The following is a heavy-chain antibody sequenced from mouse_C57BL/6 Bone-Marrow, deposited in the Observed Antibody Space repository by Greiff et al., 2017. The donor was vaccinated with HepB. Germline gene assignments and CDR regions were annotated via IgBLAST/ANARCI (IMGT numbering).Heavy chain of an antibody. CDR2: ISSGGSYT. D-gene: IGHD1-1*01. Sequence: EVKLMESGGDLVKPGGSLKLSCAASGFTFSSYGMSWVRQTPDKRLEWVATISSGGSYTYYPDSVKGRFTISRDNAKNTLYLQMSSLKSEDTAMYYCARHSINTVVVFDYWGQGTTLTVSS. V-gene: IGHV5-6*01. CDR1: GFTFSSYG. J-gene: IGHJ2*01. CDR3: ARHSINTVVVFDY.